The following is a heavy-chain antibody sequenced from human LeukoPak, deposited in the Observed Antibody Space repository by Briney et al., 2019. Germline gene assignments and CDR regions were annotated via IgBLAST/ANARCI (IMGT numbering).Heavy chain of an antibody. CDR1: GYTFTGYY. CDR2: INPNSGGT. CDR3: ARDRPNPSGLRFLEWSKPDFDY. V-gene: IGHV1-2*04. J-gene: IGHJ4*02. D-gene: IGHD3-3*01. Sequence: RASVKVSCKASGYTFTGYYMHWVRQAPGQGLEWMGWINPNSGGTNYAQKFQGWVTMTRDTSISTAYMELSRLRSDDTAVYYCARDRPNPSGLRFLEWSKPDFDYWGQGTLVTVSS.